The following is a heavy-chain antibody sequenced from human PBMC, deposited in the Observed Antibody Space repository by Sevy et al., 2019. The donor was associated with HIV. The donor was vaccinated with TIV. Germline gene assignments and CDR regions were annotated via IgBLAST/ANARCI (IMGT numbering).Heavy chain of an antibody. Sequence: SETLSLTCRVSGVSISSDYWSWIRQPPGKEPEWIGYIHHSGNSNYKTSLKSRVTMSVDTSKNQFSLNLRSVSAADTAVYYCARGVAANYMDVWGKGTTVTVSS. CDR1: GVSISSDY. J-gene: IGHJ6*03. CDR3: ARGVAANYMDV. V-gene: IGHV4-59*01. CDR2: IHHSGNS. D-gene: IGHD1-26*01.